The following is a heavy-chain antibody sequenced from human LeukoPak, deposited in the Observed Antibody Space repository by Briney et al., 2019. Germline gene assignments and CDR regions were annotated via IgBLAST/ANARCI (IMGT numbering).Heavy chain of an antibody. V-gene: IGHV4-39*01. CDR1: GGSISGGKDF. J-gene: IGHJ4*02. Sequence: SETLSLTCTVSGGSISGGKDFWGWIRQPPGKGLEWIGSIFYSGSTYYNPSLKSRVTISVDTSRNEFSLKVMSATVANTAVYYCARRGITYSSSFFEFWGQGALVTVSS. D-gene: IGHD6-13*01. CDR2: IFYSGST. CDR3: ARRGITYSSSFFEF.